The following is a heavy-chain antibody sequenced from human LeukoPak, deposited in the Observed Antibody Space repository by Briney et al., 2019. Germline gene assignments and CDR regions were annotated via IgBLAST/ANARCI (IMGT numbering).Heavy chain of an antibody. CDR3: ARVYGDPRGEDY. CDR1: GGSFSGYY. Sequence: PSETLSLTCAVYGGSFSGYYWSWIRQLPGKGLEWIGEINHSGSTNYNPSLKSRVTISVDTSKNQFSLKLSSVTAADTAVYYCARVYGDPRGEDYWGQGTLVTVSS. J-gene: IGHJ4*02. V-gene: IGHV4-34*01. CDR2: INHSGST. D-gene: IGHD4-17*01.